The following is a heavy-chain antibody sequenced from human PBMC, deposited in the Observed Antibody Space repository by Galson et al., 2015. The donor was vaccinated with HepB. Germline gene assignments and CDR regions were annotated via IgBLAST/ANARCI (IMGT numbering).Heavy chain of an antibody. V-gene: IGHV1-69*13. CDR2: IIPIFGTA. CDR3: ARGKYYYDSPDKTQNYYYYGMDV. Sequence: SVKVSCKASGGTFSSYDISWVRQAPGQGLEWMGGIIPIFGTANYAQKFQGRVTITADESTSTAYMELSSLRSEDTAVYYCARGKYYYDSPDKTQNYYYYGMDVWGQGTTVTVSS. D-gene: IGHD3-22*01. J-gene: IGHJ6*02. CDR1: GGTFSSYD.